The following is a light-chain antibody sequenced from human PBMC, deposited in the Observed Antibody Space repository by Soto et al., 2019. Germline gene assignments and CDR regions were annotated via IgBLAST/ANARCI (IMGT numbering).Light chain of an antibody. CDR3: GSFKGTHSFV. CDR1: SSNVGFYKY. CDR2: DVN. J-gene: IGLJ1*01. Sequence: QSALTQPRSVSGSPGQSVTISCTGTSSNVGFYKYVSWYQQSPGKAPKLIMYDVNNRPSGVPDRFSGSKSGNTASLTISGLHAEDEADYHCGSFKGTHSFVFGTRTKVTVL. V-gene: IGLV2-11*01.